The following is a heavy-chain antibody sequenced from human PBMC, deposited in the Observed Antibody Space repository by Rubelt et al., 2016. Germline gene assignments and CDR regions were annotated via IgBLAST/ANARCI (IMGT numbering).Heavy chain of an antibody. Sequence: SRGGLVQPGGSLRVSCAASGFTFSSYAMNWVRQAPGKGLEWVSGISGSGGSTYHADSVKGRFAISRDNSKNALYLQMNGLRAEDTAVYYCARDYYSSGRSYWYFDLWGRGTLVTVSS. J-gene: IGHJ2*01. D-gene: IGHD6-19*01. CDR1: GFTFSSYA. V-gene: IGHV3-23*01. CDR2: ISGSGGST. CDR3: ARDYYSSGRSYWYFDL.